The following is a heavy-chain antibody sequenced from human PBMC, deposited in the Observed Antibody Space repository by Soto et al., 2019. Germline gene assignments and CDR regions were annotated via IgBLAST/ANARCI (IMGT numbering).Heavy chain of an antibody. V-gene: IGHV4-31*03. D-gene: IGHD2-15*01. Sequence: QVQLQESGPGLVKPSQTLSLTCTVSGGSISSGGYYWSWIRQHPGKGLEWIGYIYYSGSTYYNPSVTRRVTISVDTSKNRFSVKLSSVTAADTAVSYCATTRYWSGGSCPDYWCQGTLVTVSS. CDR3: ATTRYWSGGSCPDY. J-gene: IGHJ4*02. CDR2: IYYSGST. CDR1: GGSISSGGYY.